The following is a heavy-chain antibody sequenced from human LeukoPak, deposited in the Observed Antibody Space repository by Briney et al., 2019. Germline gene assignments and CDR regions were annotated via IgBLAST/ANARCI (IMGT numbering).Heavy chain of an antibody. J-gene: IGHJ4*02. CDR2: IYYSGST. D-gene: IGHD6-19*01. Sequence: PSETLSLTCTVSGGSISSYYWSWIRQPPGKGLEWIGYIYYSGSTNYNPSLKSRVTISVDTSKNQFSLKLSSVTAADTAVYYCARDRCIAVFDYWGQGTLVTVSS. V-gene: IGHV4-59*01. CDR1: GGSISSYY. CDR3: ARDRCIAVFDY.